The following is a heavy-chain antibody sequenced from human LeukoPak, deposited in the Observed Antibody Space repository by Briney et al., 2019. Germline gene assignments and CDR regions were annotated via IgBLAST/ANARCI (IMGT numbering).Heavy chain of an antibody. CDR3: ARGRWGTSYYGMDV. V-gene: IGHV1-8*01. D-gene: IGHD1-14*01. CDR1: AYTFTNYD. CDR2: MNPNSGNT. J-gene: IGHJ6*02. Sequence: ASVKVSCKASAYTFTNYDIDRVRQAPGQGHEWMGRMNPNSGNTGYAQKFLGRVTMTRNTSISTAYMELSSLRSEDTAVYYCARGRWGTSYYGMDVWGQGTTVSVSS.